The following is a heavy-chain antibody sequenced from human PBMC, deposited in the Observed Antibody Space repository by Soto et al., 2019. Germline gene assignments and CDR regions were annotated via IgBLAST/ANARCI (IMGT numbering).Heavy chain of an antibody. CDR1: GFTFSSYA. D-gene: IGHD3-10*01. J-gene: IGHJ4*02. CDR2: ISYNGSNK. Sequence: QVQLVESGGGVVQPGRSLGLSCAASGFTFSSYAMHWVRQAPGKGLEWVAVISYNGSNKYYADSVKGRSTISRDNSKNTLYLQMNSLRAEDTAVYYTARAGRGGPVDYWGQGTLVTVSS. CDR3: ARAGRGGPVDY. V-gene: IGHV3-30-3*01.